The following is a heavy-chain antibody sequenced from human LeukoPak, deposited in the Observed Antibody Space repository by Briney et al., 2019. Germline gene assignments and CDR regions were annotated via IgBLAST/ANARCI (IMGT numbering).Heavy chain of an antibody. D-gene: IGHD3-16*01. J-gene: IGHJ4*02. V-gene: IGHV3-11*01. CDR3: ARDHTYYDYVWGSLY. CDR1: GFTVSSNY. Sequence: GGSLRLSCAAFGFTVSSNYMSWIRQAPGKGLEWVSYISSSGSTIYYADSVKGRFTISRDNAKNSLYLQMNSLRAEDTAVYYCARDHTYYDYVWGSLYWGQGTLVTVSS. CDR2: ISSSGSTI.